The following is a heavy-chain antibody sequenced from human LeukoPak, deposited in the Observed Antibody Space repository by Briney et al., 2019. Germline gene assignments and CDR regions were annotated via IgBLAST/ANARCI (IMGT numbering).Heavy chain of an antibody. V-gene: IGHV3-23*01. Sequence: GGSLRLSCAASGFTFSSYAMRWVRQAPGKGLEWVSAISGSGGSTYYADSVKGRFTISRDNSKNTLYLQMNSLRAEDTAVYYCAKVSDIVATIPGYFDYWGQGTLVTVSS. CDR1: GFTFSSYA. CDR2: ISGSGGST. CDR3: AKVSDIVATIPGYFDY. D-gene: IGHD5-12*01. J-gene: IGHJ4*02.